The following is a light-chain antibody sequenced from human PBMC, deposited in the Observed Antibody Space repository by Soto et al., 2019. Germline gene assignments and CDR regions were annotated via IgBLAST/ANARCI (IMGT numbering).Light chain of an antibody. J-gene: IGLJ1*01. V-gene: IGLV2-14*01. Sequence: QSALTQPASVSGSPGQSSTISCTGTSSDVGGYNYVYWYQQYAGKAPKLMIYDVTHRPSGVSNPFSASKSGNTASLTISALLAEDEADYYCGSYRITPAGLGTGTKVTVL. CDR2: DVT. CDR3: GSYRITPAG. CDR1: SSDVGGYNY.